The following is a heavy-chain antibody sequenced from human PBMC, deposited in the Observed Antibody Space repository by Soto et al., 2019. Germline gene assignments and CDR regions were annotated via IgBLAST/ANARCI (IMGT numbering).Heavy chain of an antibody. J-gene: IGHJ3*02. CDR3: ASGYYYDSSGYYYSAFDI. CDR2: IYPGDSDT. V-gene: IGHV5-51*01. D-gene: IGHD3-22*01. Sequence: LKISCKGSGYSFTSYWIGWVRQMPGKGLEWMGIIYPGDSDTRYSPSFQGQVTISADKSISTAYLQWSSLKASDTAMYYCASGYYYDSSGYYYSAFDIWGQGTMVTVSS. CDR1: GYSFTSYW.